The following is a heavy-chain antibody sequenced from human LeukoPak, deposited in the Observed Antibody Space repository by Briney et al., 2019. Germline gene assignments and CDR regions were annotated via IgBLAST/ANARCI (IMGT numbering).Heavy chain of an antibody. CDR3: ARDICGYNYGCFDS. CDR2: IFNTGST. Sequence: PSETLSLTCAVSGDSIGRGSYYWGWIRQPAGKAPEWIGRIFNTGSTSYNPSLKSRVTISVDTSKSQFSLNLRSVTAADTAVYYCARDICGYNYGCFDSWGQGTLVTVSS. J-gene: IGHJ4*02. CDR1: GDSIGRGSYY. D-gene: IGHD5-18*01. V-gene: IGHV4-61*02.